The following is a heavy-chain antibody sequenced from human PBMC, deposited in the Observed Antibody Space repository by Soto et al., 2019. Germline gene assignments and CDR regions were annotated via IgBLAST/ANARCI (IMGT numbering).Heavy chain of an antibody. V-gene: IGHV3-23*01. J-gene: IGHJ4*02. CDR3: AKRDGYTFDN. CDR1: GFPFSSYA. CDR2: ISGSGGST. Sequence: LRLSCAASGFPFSSYAMSWVRQAPGEGLEWVSAISGSGGSTYYADSVKGRFTISRDNSKNTLYLQMDSLRAEDTAVYYCAKRDGYTFDNWGQGALVTVSS. D-gene: IGHD5-12*01.